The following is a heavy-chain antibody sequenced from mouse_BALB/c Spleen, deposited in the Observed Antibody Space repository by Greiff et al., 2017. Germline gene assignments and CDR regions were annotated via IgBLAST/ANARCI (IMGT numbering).Heavy chain of an antibody. CDR1: GYTFTSYW. J-gene: IGHJ3*01. CDR2: IYPGDGDT. Sequence: QVQLQQSGAELARPGASVKLSCKASGYTFTSYWMQWVKQRPGQGLEWIGAIYPGDGDTRYTQKFKGKATLTADKSSSTAYMQLSSLASEDSAVYYCARGYGSLFAYWGQGTLVTVSA. V-gene: IGHV1-87*01. CDR3: ARGYGSLFAY. D-gene: IGHD1-1*01.